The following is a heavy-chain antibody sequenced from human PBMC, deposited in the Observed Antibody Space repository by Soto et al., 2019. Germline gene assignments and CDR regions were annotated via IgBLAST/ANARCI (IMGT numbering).Heavy chain of an antibody. Sequence: PSETLSLTCAVYGGSFSGYYWSWIRQPPGKGLEWIGEINHSGSTNYNPSLKSRVTISVDTSKNQFSLKLSSVAAADTAVYYCARRGGGYSSSWYPGRAPWAPAKPFEPWGQGTLVTVSS. CDR2: INHSGST. CDR3: ARRGGGYSSSWYPGRAPWAPAKPFEP. J-gene: IGHJ5*02. V-gene: IGHV4-34*01. D-gene: IGHD6-13*01. CDR1: GGSFSGYY.